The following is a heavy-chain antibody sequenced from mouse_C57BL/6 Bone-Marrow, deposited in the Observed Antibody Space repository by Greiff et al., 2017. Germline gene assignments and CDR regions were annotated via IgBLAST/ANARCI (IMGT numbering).Heavy chain of an antibody. J-gene: IGHJ4*01. CDR1: GYTFTSYW. CDR3: ARKYPYARDY. D-gene: IGHD5-1-1*01. V-gene: IGHV1-69*01. CDR2: IDPSDSYT. Sequence: QVQLQQPGAELVMPGASVKLSCTASGYTFTSYWMHWVKQRPGQDLEWIGEIDPSDSYTNYNQKFKGKSTLTVDKSSSTAYMQLSSLTSEDSAVYDYARKYPYARDYWGQGTTVTVSS.